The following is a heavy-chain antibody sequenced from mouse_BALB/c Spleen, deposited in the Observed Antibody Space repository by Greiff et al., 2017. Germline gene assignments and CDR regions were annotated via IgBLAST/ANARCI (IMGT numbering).Heavy chain of an antibody. V-gene: IGHV1-15*01. CDR1: GYTFTDYE. Sequence: VQLQQSGAELVRPGASVTLSCKASGYTFTDYEMHWVKQTPVHGLEWIGAIDPETGGTAYNQKFKGKATLTADTSSNTAYLQLSSLTSEDPAVYYCGREDGNLYDFDYWGQGTTLTVSS. CDR3: GREDGNLYDFDY. J-gene: IGHJ2*01. D-gene: IGHD2-1*01. CDR2: IDPETGGT.